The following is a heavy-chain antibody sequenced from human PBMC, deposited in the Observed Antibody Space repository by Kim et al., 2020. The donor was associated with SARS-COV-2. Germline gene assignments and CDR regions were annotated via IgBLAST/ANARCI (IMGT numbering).Heavy chain of an antibody. CDR3: ARKFSDTYTSFYFGP. Sequence: LSLTCVASGFTFSDYGMSWVRQAPGKGLEWVSSIRNRGGDTYYADSVRGRFTISRDNSHNTLYLQMNSLRAEDTALYYCARKFSDTYTSFYFGPWGQGALVTVSS. CDR2: IRNRGGDT. D-gene: IGHD2-2*02. V-gene: IGHV3-23*01. J-gene: IGHJ5*02. CDR1: GFTFSDYG.